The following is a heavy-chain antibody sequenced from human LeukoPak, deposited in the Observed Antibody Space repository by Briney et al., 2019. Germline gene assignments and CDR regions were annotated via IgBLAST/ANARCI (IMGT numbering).Heavy chain of an antibody. V-gene: IGHV3-53*01. D-gene: IGHD3-10*01. CDR2: LFSGGAS. CDR1: GFSVSDDY. J-gene: IGHJ4*02. Sequence: GGSLRLSCAASGFSVSDDYMAWVRQAPGEGLEWVSILFSGGASFYAYSVSGRFSISRDNSKNTLYLQMNSLRAEDTAKYYCARDGLTGSYHTFDSRGQGT. CDR3: ARDGLTGSYHTFDS.